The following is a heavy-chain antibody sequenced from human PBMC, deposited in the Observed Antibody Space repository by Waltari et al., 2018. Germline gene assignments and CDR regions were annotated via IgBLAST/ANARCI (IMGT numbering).Heavy chain of an antibody. J-gene: IGHJ6*02. CDR3: ARVLRRITMIVVDYYGMDV. V-gene: IGHV1-3*01. D-gene: IGHD3-22*01. CDR2: INAVNGNT. CDR1: GYTFNSQA. Sequence: QVQLVQAGAEVKKRGVSVQVGCKAPGYTFNSQAMRWVRQAPGQRLEWMGWINAVNGNTKYSQKFQGRVTITRDTSASTAYMDLSSLRSEDTAVYYCARVLRRITMIVVDYYGMDVWGQGTTVTVSS.